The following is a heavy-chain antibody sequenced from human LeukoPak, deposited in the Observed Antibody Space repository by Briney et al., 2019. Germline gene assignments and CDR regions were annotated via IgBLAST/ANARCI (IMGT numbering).Heavy chain of an antibody. V-gene: IGHV3-23*01. CDR2: ISGSGGST. CDR1: EFTFSSYA. D-gene: IGHD3-9*01. CDR3: AKDDRRAKDYDFLTGYYKRPYFFDY. J-gene: IGHJ4*02. Sequence: GGSLRLSCAASEFTFSSYAMSWVRQAPGKGLEWVSAISGSGGSTYYADSVKGRFTISRDNSKNTLYLQMNSLRAEDTAVYYCAKDDRRAKDYDFLTGYYKRPYFFDYWGQGTLVTVSS.